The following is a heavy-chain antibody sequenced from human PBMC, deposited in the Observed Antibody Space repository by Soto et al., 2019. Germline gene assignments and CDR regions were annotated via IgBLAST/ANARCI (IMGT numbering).Heavy chain of an antibody. V-gene: IGHV3-23*01. J-gene: IGHJ6*02. CDR1: GLTFSSYA. CDR3: AKCKGGGDHWYGMDF. D-gene: IGHD3-16*01. CDR2: ISGRGGST. Sequence: GGSLRLSCAASGLTFSSYAMSWVRQAPGKGLEWVSAISGRGGSTYYADSVKGRFTISRDNSKNTLYLQMISLRAEDTAVYYCAKCKGGGDHWYGMDFRGQGTTVTGSS.